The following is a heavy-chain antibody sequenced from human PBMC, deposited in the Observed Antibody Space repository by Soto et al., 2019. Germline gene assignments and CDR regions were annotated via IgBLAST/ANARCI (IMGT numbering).Heavy chain of an antibody. CDR2: ISGSGGST. CDR1: GFTFSSYA. V-gene: IGHV3-23*01. CDR3: AKARGGSSSSYYYYGMDV. D-gene: IGHD6-6*01. Sequence: LRLSCAASGFTFSSYAMSWVRQAPGKGLEWVSAISGSGGSTYYADSVKGRFTISRDNSKNTLYLQMNSLRAEDTAVYYCAKARGGSSSSYYYYGMDVWGQGTTVTVSS. J-gene: IGHJ6*02.